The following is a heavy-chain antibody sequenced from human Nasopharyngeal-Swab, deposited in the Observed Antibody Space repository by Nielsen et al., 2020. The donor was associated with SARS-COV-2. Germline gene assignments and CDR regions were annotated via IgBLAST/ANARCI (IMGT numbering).Heavy chain of an antibody. J-gene: IGHJ6*02. CDR2: ISYDGSNK. D-gene: IGHD3-16*01. CDR1: GFTFSSYA. CDR3: ARSLYYRYGMDV. Sequence: GESLKISCAASGFTFSSYAMYWVRQAPGKGLEWVAVISYDGSNKYYADSVKGRFTISRDNSKNTLYLQMNSLRAEDTAVYYCARSLYYRYGMDVWGQGTTVTVSS. V-gene: IGHV3-30*04.